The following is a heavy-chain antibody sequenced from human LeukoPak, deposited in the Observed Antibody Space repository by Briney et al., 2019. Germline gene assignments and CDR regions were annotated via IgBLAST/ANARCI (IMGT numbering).Heavy chain of an antibody. CDR2: ISGSGGST. J-gene: IGHJ4*02. Sequence: GGSLRLSCAASGFTFSSYAMNWVRQAPGKGLEWVSAISGSGGSTYYADSVKGRFTISRDNSKNTLYLQMNSLRAEDTAVYYCAKGIYSGYDSLYYFDYWGQGTLVTVSS. V-gene: IGHV3-23*01. CDR1: GFTFSSYA. D-gene: IGHD5-12*01. CDR3: AKGIYSGYDSLYYFDY.